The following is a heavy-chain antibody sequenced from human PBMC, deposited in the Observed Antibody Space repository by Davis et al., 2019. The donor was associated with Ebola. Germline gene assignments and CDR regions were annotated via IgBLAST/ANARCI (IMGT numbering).Heavy chain of an antibody. CDR1: GFTVSSYA. V-gene: IGHV3-23*01. D-gene: IGHD3-3*01. CDR2: ISGSGGST. Sequence: PWGSLRLSCAASGFTVSSYAMSGVRQSPGKGLEWVSAISGSGGSTYYAESVKGRFTISRDNSKNTLYLQMNSLRAEDTAVYYCAKDQTIFGVPNNWFDPWGQGTLVTVSS. CDR3: AKDQTIFGVPNNWFDP. J-gene: IGHJ5*02.